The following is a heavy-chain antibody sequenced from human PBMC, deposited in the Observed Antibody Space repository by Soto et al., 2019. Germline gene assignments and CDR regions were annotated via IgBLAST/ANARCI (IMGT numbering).Heavy chain of an antibody. CDR2: ISSRRFTI. Sequence: EVQLVESGGGLVQRGGSLRLSCAASGFSFSDYDMNWVRQAPGKGLEWVSYISSRRFTIYYADSVKGRFTISRDNAKNSLYLQMNSLRAEDTAVYSCATGGRSDYWGQGNLVTVSS. CDR1: GFSFSDYD. J-gene: IGHJ4*02. V-gene: IGHV3-48*04. D-gene: IGHD2-15*01. CDR3: ATGGRSDY.